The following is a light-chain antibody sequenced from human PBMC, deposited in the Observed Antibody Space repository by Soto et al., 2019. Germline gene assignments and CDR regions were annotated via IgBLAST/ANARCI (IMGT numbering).Light chain of an antibody. Sequence: QSALTQPASMSGSPGQSITISCTGTSSDIGTYNYVSWYQQHPGKVPKLMIYEVSNRPSGVSNPFSGSKSGNAASLTISGLQAEDEADYYCSSYTSSSTFLLFGGGTKLTVL. CDR1: SSDIGTYNY. V-gene: IGLV2-14*01. CDR3: SSYTSSSTFLL. J-gene: IGLJ2*01. CDR2: EVS.